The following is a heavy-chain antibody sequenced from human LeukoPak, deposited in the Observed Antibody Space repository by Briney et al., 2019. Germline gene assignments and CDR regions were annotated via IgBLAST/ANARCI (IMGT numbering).Heavy chain of an antibody. D-gene: IGHD6-13*01. J-gene: IGHJ4*02. Sequence: GGSLRLSCAASGFIFNSYEMNWVRQAPGKGLEWVSTISGSGGNTWYADSVKGRFTTSRDNAKNSLYLQMNNLRDEDTAVYYCARGGSSCFDSWGQGTLVTVSS. CDR3: ARGGSSCFDS. V-gene: IGHV3-48*03. CDR2: ISGSGGNT. CDR1: GFIFNSYE.